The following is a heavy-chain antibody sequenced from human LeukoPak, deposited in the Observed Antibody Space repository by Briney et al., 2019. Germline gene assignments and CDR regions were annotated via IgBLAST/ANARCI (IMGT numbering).Heavy chain of an antibody. CDR3: ARGGVAHFKTPFDY. V-gene: IGHV4-59*01. Sequence: SETLSLTCTVSGGSISSYYWGWIRQPPGKGLEWIGYIYYSGSTNYNPSLKSRVTISVDTSKNQFSLKLSSVTAADTAVYYCARGGVAHFKTPFDYWGQGTQVTVSS. CDR2: IYYSGST. J-gene: IGHJ4*02. CDR1: GGSISSYY. D-gene: IGHD3-10*01.